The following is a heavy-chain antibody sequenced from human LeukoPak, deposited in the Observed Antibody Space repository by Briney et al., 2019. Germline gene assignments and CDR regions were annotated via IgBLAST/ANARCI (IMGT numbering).Heavy chain of an antibody. CDR2: ISSSSSYI. D-gene: IGHD1-26*01. CDR1: GFTFSSYS. Sequence: PGGSLRLSCAASGFTFSSYSMNWVRQAPGKGLEWVSSISSSSSYIYYADSVKGRFTISRDNAKNSLYLQMNSLRAEDTAVYYCARAPPVGLLPGAFDIWGQGTMVTVSS. J-gene: IGHJ3*02. V-gene: IGHV3-21*01. CDR3: ARAPPVGLLPGAFDI.